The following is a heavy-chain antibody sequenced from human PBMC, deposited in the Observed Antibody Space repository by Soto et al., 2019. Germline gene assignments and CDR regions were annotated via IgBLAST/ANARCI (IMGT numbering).Heavy chain of an antibody. CDR2: ISYDGSNT. CDR1: GFTFSSYG. V-gene: IGHV3-30*18. CDR3: AKEGGLSGSYYISSSYYFDY. D-gene: IGHD1-26*01. Sequence: QVQLVESGGGVVQPGRSLRLSCVASGFTFSSYGMHWVRQAPGKGLEWVAIISYDGSNTYYADSVKGRFTISRDNSTNTLYLQMNSLRAEDTSVYYCAKEGGLSGSYYISSSYYFDYWGPGTLVTVSS. J-gene: IGHJ4*02.